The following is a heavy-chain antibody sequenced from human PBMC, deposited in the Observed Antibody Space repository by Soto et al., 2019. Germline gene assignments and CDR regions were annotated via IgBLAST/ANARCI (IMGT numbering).Heavy chain of an antibody. CDR3: ARMGYCTGETCYRFDY. D-gene: IGHD2-8*02. CDR1: GYTFTSYG. J-gene: IGHJ4*02. V-gene: IGHV1-3*01. Sequence: GASVKVSCKASGYTFTSYGISWVRQAPGQRLEWMGWINAYNSDTKYSQKFQGRVTITRDTSASTVYMELSSLKSEDTAVYYCARMGYCTGETCYRFDYWGQGTLVTVSS. CDR2: INAYNSDT.